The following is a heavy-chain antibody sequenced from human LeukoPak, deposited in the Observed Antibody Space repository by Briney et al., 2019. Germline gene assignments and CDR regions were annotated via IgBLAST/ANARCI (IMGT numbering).Heavy chain of an antibody. CDR3: ATIPKYSSSSYYFDY. CDR2: INPSGGST. CDR1: GYTFTSYY. J-gene: IGHJ4*02. Sequence: ASVKVSCKASGYTFTSYYMHWVRQAPGQGLEWMGIINPSGGSTSYAQKFQGRVTMTRDTSISTAYMELSRLRSDDTAVYYCATIPKYSSSSYYFDYWGQGTLVTVSS. V-gene: IGHV1-46*01. D-gene: IGHD6-13*01.